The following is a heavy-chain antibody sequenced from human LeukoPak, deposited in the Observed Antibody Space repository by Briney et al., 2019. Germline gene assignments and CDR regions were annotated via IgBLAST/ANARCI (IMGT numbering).Heavy chain of an antibody. V-gene: IGHV3-30*02. J-gene: IGHJ4*02. D-gene: IGHD1-26*01. CDR2: IQYDGSNK. CDR3: AKLPLRGSPSDY. CDR1: GFTFSNYG. Sequence: GGSLRLSCAASGFTFSNYGIHRVRQAPGKGLEWVAFIQYDGSNKYYADSVKGRFTISRDNSKNTLYLQMNSLRAEDTAVYYCAKLPLRGSPSDYWGQGTLVTVSS.